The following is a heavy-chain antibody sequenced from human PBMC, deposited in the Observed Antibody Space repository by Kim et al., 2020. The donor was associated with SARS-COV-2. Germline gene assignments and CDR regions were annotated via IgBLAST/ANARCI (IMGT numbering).Heavy chain of an antibody. V-gene: IGHV3-21*04. Sequence: GGSLRLSCAASGFTFSSYSMNWVRQAPGKGLEWVSSISSSSSYIYYADSVKGRFTISRDNAKNSLYLQMNSLRAEDTAVYYCARDPSSWYYYGSGSLYGMDVWGQGTTVTVSS. CDR1: GFTFSSYS. CDR2: ISSSSSYI. D-gene: IGHD3-10*01. CDR3: ARDPSSWYYYGSGSLYGMDV. J-gene: IGHJ6*02.